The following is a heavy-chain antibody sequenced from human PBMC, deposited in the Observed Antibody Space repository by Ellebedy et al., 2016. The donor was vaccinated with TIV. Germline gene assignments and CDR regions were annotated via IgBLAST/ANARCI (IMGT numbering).Heavy chain of an antibody. V-gene: IGHV4-39*01. Sequence: SETLSLTXSVSGGSVIRSGYYCTWIRQPPGKGLEWIGSLYYSGSTWYNPSLKSRVTISVDTSKNQFSLRLHSVTAADTAVYYCATSAAIDAFDIWGPGTLVTVSS. J-gene: IGHJ3*02. D-gene: IGHD6-25*01. CDR2: LYYSGST. CDR1: GGSVIRSGYY. CDR3: ATSAAIDAFDI.